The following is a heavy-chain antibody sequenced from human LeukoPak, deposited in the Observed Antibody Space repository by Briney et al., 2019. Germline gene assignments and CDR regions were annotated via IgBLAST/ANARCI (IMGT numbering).Heavy chain of an antibody. Sequence: SESLSLTCTVSGGSISSYYRSWIRQPRGKELAWIGHIYYSGSTNYNPSLKSRLTISVDTSKNQFSMKLSSVTAADTAVYYCARDFLDISGYYDRAFDIWGQGTMVTVSS. J-gene: IGHJ3*02. CDR3: ARDFLDISGYYDRAFDI. CDR1: GGSISSYY. V-gene: IGHV4-59*13. D-gene: IGHD3-22*01. CDR2: IYYSGST.